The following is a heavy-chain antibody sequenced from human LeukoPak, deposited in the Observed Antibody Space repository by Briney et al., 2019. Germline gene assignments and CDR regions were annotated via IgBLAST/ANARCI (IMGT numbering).Heavy chain of an antibody. V-gene: IGHV1-69*05. CDR3: ARGDWHDY. Sequence: SVKVSCKASGGTFSSYAISWVRQAPGQGLEWMGGIIPIFGTANYAQKLQGRVTTTTDTSTSTAYMEVRSLGSDDTAVYYCARGDWHDYWGQGTLVTVSS. CDR1: GGTFSSYA. D-gene: IGHD3/OR15-3a*01. J-gene: IGHJ4*02. CDR2: IIPIFGTA.